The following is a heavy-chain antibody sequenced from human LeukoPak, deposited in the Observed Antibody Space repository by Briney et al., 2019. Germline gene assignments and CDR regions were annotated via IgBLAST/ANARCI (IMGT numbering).Heavy chain of an antibody. D-gene: IGHD5-12*01. CDR3: ARDHGYSGYDYVGYFDY. Sequence: ASVKVSCKASGGTSSNYVISWVRQAPGQGLEWMGWISRNNGDTNYTPKLQGRVTMTTDTSTTTAYMELRSLRSDDPAVYYCARDHGYSGYDYVGYFDYWGQGTLVTVSS. CDR2: ISRNNGDT. CDR1: GGTSSNYV. J-gene: IGHJ4*02. V-gene: IGHV1-18*01.